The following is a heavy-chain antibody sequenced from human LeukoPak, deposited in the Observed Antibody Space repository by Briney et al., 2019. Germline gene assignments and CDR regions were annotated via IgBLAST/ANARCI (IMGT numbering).Heavy chain of an antibody. D-gene: IGHD3-10*01. CDR3: ARGVLLWLGESKPSFDY. J-gene: IGHJ4*02. Sequence: ASVKVSCKASGYTFTSYAMNWVRQAPGQGLEWMGWINTNTGNPTYAQGFTGRFVFSLDTSVSTAYLQISSLKAEDTAVYYCARGVLLWLGESKPSFDYWGQGTLVTVSS. V-gene: IGHV7-4-1*02. CDR2: INTNTGNP. CDR1: GYTFTSYA.